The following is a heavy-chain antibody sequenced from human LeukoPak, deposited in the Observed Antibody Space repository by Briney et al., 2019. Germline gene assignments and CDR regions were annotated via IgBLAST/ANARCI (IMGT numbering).Heavy chain of an antibody. CDR3: ARGPGGVPAALPLYYYYGMDV. V-gene: IGHV1-8*01. CDR2: MNPNSGNT. J-gene: IGHJ6*02. CDR1: GYTFTSYD. Sequence: ASVKVSCKASGYTFTSYDINWVRQATGQGLEWMGWMNPNSGNTGYAQKFQGRVTMTRNTSISTAYMELSSLRSEDMAVYYCARGPGGVPAALPLYYYYGMDVWGQGTTVTVSS. D-gene: IGHD2-2*01.